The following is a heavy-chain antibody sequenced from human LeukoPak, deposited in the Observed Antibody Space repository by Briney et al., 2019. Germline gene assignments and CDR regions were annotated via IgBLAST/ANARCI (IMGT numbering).Heavy chain of an antibody. D-gene: IGHD4-17*01. CDR1: GFSVSSQY. Sequence: GGSLRLSCAASGFSVSSQYMSWVRQAPGKGLEWVSVIYTGGTTHYADSVKGRFTISRDNAKNSLNLHMSSLRVEDTAVYYCARGLRSGADWFDAWGQGTLVRVFS. V-gene: IGHV3-66*01. J-gene: IGHJ5*02. CDR2: IYTGGTT. CDR3: ARGLRSGADWFDA.